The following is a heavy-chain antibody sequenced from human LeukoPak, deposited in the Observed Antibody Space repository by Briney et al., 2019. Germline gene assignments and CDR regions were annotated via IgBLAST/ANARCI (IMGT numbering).Heavy chain of an antibody. V-gene: IGHV4-39*01. Sequence: SETLSLTCTVSGGSITSSSYYWGWLRQPPGKGLEWLGSIYYGGSTYYNPSLKSRVTVPVDTSKNQFSLKLTSVTAADTPVYYCATHDGMDVWGRGTTVTVSS. CDR2: IYYGGST. CDR1: GGSITSSSYY. CDR3: ATHDGMDV. J-gene: IGHJ6*02.